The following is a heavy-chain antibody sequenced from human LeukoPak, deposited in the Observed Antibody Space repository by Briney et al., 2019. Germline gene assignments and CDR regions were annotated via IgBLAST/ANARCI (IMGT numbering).Heavy chain of an antibody. Sequence: GGSLRRSCAASGFTVSSNYMSWVRQAPGKGLEWVSVIYSGGSTYYADSVKGRFTISRDNSKNTLHLQMNSLRAEDTAVYYCARDHPYCSGGSCYSAYYYYGMDVWGQGTTVTVSS. CDR3: ARDHPYCSGGSCYSAYYYYGMDV. D-gene: IGHD2-15*01. V-gene: IGHV3-53*01. CDR2: IYSGGST. CDR1: GFTVSSNY. J-gene: IGHJ6*02.